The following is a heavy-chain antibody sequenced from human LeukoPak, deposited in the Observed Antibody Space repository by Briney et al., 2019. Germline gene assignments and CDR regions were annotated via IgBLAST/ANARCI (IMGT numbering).Heavy chain of an antibody. J-gene: IGHJ4*02. CDR1: GYTLTELS. CDR3: ATAAVVGASLDY. CDR2: FDPEDGET. Sequence: GASVKVSCKVSGYTLTELSMHWVRQAPGKGLEWMGGFDPEDGETIYAQKFQGRVTMTEDTSTDTAYMELSSLRSEDTSVYYCATAAVVGASLDYWGQGTLVTVSS. D-gene: IGHD1-26*01. V-gene: IGHV1-24*01.